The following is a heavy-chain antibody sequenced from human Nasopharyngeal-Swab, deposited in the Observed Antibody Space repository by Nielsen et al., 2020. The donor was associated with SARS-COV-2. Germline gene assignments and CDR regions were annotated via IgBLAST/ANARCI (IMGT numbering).Heavy chain of an antibody. Sequence: SETLSLTCAVSRGSISSSNWWSWVRQPPGKGLEWIGEIYHSGSTNYNPSLKSRVTISVDTSKNQFSLKLSSVTAADTAVYYCARGRVSTNTYYYGSGSSYYYYGMDVWGQGTTVTVSS. J-gene: IGHJ6*02. CDR1: RGSISSSNW. CDR3: ARGRVSTNTYYYGSGSSYYYYGMDV. CDR2: IYHSGST. D-gene: IGHD3-10*01. V-gene: IGHV4-4*02.